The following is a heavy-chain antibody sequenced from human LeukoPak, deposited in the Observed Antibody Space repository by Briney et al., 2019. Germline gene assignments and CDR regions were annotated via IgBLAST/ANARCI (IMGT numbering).Heavy chain of an antibody. D-gene: IGHD3-9*01. J-gene: IGHJ6*02. Sequence: SETLSLTCTVSGGSISSYYWSWIRQPPGKGLEWIGYIYYGGSTNYNPSLKSRVTISVDTSKNQFSLKLSSVTAADTAVYYCARQRYYDILTGYDVWGQGTTVTVSS. V-gene: IGHV4-59*01. CDR1: GGSISSYY. CDR3: ARQRYYDILTGYDV. CDR2: IYYGGST.